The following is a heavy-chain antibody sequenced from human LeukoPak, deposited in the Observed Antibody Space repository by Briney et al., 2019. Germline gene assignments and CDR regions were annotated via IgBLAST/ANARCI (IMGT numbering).Heavy chain of an antibody. CDR1: GYTFTGYY. V-gene: IGHV1-2*06. Sequence: GASVKVSCKASGYTFTGYYMHWVRQAPGQGLEWMGRINPNSGGTNYAQKFQGRVTMTRDTSISTAYMELSRLRSDDTAVYYCAREISLAGIAGVYNWFDPWGQGTLVTVSS. CDR3: AREISLAGIAGVYNWFDP. J-gene: IGHJ5*02. D-gene: IGHD6-13*01. CDR2: INPNSGGT.